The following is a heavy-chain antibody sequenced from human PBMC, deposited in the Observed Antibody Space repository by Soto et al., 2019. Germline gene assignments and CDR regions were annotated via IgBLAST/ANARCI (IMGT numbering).Heavy chain of an antibody. J-gene: IGHJ4*02. CDR3: ARSKTVAGHFDY. CDR1: GGTFSSYA. V-gene: IGHV1-69*13. CDR2: IIPIFGTA. Sequence: GASVKVSCKASGGTFSSYAISWVRQAPGQGLEWMGGIIPIFGTANYAQKFQGRVTITADESTSTAYMELSSLRSEDTAVYYCARSKTVAGHFDYWGQGTLVTVSS. D-gene: IGHD6-19*01.